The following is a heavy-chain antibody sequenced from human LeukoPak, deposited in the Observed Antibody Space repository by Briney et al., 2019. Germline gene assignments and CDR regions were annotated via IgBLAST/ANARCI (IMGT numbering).Heavy chain of an antibody. V-gene: IGHV4-59*01. CDR1: GGSISSYY. D-gene: IGHD3-22*01. J-gene: IGHJ2*01. CDR3: ARTYYYDSSGYYFWYFDL. CDR2: IYYSGST. Sequence: SETLSLTCTVSGGSISSYYWGWIRQPPGKGLEWVGYIYYSGSTNYNPSLKSRVTISVDTSKNRFSLKLSSVTAADTAVYYCARTYYYDSSGYYFWYFDLWGRGTLVTVSS.